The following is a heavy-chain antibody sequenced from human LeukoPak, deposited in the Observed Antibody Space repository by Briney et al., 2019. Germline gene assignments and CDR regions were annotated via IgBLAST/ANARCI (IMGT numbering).Heavy chain of an antibody. CDR3: AELGITMIGGV. J-gene: IGHJ6*04. D-gene: IGHD3-10*02. V-gene: IGHV3-21*01. CDR1: GFTFSSYS. CDR2: ISSSSSYI. Sequence: GGSLRLSCAASGFTFSSYSMNWVRQAPGKGLEWVSSISSSSSYIYYADSVKGRFTISRDSAKNSLYLQMNSLRAEDTAVYYCAELGITMIGGVWGKGTTVTISS.